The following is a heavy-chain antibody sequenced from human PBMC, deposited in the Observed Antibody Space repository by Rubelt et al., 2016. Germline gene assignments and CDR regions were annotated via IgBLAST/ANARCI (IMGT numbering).Heavy chain of an antibody. D-gene: IGHD6-19*01. Sequence: EVQLVESGGGLIQPGGSRRLSCAASGFTVGSNYMSWVRQAPGKGLEWVANIKQAGSDKYYVDSVKGRFTISRDNAKNSVYLQMNSLRAEDTAVYYCATEGSGWYPFEFWGLGTLVTVSS. J-gene: IGHJ4*02. CDR3: ATEGSGWYPFEF. CDR2: IKQAGSDK. V-gene: IGHV3-7*01. CDR1: GFTVGSNY.